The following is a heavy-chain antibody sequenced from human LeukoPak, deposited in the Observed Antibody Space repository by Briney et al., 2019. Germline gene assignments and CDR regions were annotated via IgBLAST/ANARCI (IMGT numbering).Heavy chain of an antibody. CDR3: ARWAAGIRTFDY. Sequence: PSETLSLTCTVSGGSINSYYWSWIRQPPGKGLEWIGYIYYSGTTNYNPSLKSRVTISVDASKNQFSLKLSSVTAADTAVYYCARWAAGIRTFDYWGQGTLVTVSP. J-gene: IGHJ4*02. V-gene: IGHV4-59*08. D-gene: IGHD3-10*01. CDR1: GGSINSYY. CDR2: IYYSGTT.